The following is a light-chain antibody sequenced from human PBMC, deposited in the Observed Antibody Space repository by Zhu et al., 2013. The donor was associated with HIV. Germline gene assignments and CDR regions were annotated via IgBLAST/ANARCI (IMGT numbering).Light chain of an antibody. V-gene: IGKV1-13*02. Sequence: AIQLTQSPSSLSASVGDRVTITCRASQGISSALAWYQQKPGKTPKLLIYEASTLQSGVPSRFSGSGSGTDFTLTISSLQPEDFATYYCQQANSLLPTYTFGQGTKLEIK. CDR3: QQANSLLPTYT. CDR2: EAS. J-gene: IGKJ2*01. CDR1: QGISSA.